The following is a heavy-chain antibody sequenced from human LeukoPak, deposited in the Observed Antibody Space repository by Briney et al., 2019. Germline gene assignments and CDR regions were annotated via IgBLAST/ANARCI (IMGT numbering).Heavy chain of an antibody. CDR3: AKDGGSSWYLDY. CDR2: ISGSGGSI. CDR1: GFTFSSYA. V-gene: IGHV3-23*01. D-gene: IGHD6-13*01. Sequence: GGSLRLSCAASGFTFSSYAMTWVRQAPGKGLDWVSGISGSGGSIYYADSVKGRFTISRDNSKNTLYLQMNSLRDEDTAVYHCAKDGGSSWYLDYWGQGTLVTVSS. J-gene: IGHJ4*02.